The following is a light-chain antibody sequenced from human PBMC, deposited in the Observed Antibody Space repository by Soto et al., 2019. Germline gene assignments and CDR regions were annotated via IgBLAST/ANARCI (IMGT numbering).Light chain of an antibody. CDR1: QSVSSSY. V-gene: IGKV3-20*01. Sequence: EIVLTQSPGTLSLSPGERATLSCRASQSVSSSYLAWYQQKPGQAPRLLIYGASSRATGIPDRFSGSGSGTDFSLTISRLEPDDVAVYYCQQYGSSPPYTFGQGTKLEI. CDR2: GAS. CDR3: QQYGSSPPYT. J-gene: IGKJ2*01.